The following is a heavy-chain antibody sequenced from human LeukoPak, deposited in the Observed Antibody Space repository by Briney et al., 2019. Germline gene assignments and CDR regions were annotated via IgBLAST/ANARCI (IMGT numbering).Heavy chain of an antibody. CDR3: AKRSRDSSGWFDY. Sequence: GGSLRLSCEASGFPFSSYSMSWVRQAPGKGLEWVSAITGSGDYTDYADSVKGRFTISRDNSKSTLFLQMNSLRVEDTAVYYCAKRSRDSSGWFDYWGQGTLVTVSS. CDR1: GFPFSSYS. V-gene: IGHV3-23*01. CDR2: ITGSGDYT. D-gene: IGHD6-19*01. J-gene: IGHJ4*02.